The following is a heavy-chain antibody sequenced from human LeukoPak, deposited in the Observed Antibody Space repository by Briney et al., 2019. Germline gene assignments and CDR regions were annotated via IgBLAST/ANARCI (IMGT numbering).Heavy chain of an antibody. V-gene: IGHV4-39*01. Sequence: SETLSLTCTVSGGSISRSSYYWGWIRQPPGKGLEWIGSIYYSGNTYYNPSLKSRVTISVDTSKNQFSLKLTSVTAADTAVYYCARLWSGYRPPDYWGQGTLVTVSS. CDR1: GGSISRSSYY. D-gene: IGHD3-3*01. CDR3: ARLWSGYRPPDY. CDR2: IYYSGNT. J-gene: IGHJ4*02.